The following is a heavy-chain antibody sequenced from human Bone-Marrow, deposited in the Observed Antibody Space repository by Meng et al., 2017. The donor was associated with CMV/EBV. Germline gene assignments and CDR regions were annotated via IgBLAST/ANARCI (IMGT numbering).Heavy chain of an antibody. J-gene: IGHJ6*02. Sequence: ASVNVSCKASAYSFTSYGISWVRQAPGQGLEWMGWISTYNGDTSYAQKLQGRVTMTTDTSTRTAYMELRSLRSDDTAVYYCVRDHIRVIGFGAYGFDLWSQGTTVTFSS. D-gene: IGHD3-10*01. V-gene: IGHV1-18*01. CDR3: VRDHIRVIGFGAYGFDL. CDR2: ISTYNGDT. CDR1: AYSFTSYG.